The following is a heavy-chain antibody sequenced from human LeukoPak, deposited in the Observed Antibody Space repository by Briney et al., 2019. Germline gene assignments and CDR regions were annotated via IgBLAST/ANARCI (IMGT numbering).Heavy chain of an antibody. J-gene: IGHJ4*02. CDR2: ISYSGST. CDR3: ARAVPAALYVDS. CDR1: GGSISSYY. V-gene: IGHV4-59*01. Sequence: SETLSLTCTVSGGSISSYYWSWIRQPPGKGLEWIGYISYSGSTNYNPSFKSRVTISLDTSKNHFSLKLSSVTAADMAVYYCARAVPAALYVDSWGQGTPVTVSS. D-gene: IGHD2-2*01.